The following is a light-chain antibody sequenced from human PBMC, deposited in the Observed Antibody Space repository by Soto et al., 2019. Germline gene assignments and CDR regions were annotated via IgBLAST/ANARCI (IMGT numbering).Light chain of an antibody. J-gene: IGKJ2*03. Sequence: AIQLTESPSSLSASVGDRVTITCRASQGISSALAWYQQKPGKAPKLLIHDASNLESRVPSRFSGSRFGTDFTLTISSLQPEEFPTYDCQQFNSYYSFGQGTKLEIK. CDR3: QQFNSYYS. CDR2: DAS. V-gene: IGKV1-13*02. CDR1: QGISSA.